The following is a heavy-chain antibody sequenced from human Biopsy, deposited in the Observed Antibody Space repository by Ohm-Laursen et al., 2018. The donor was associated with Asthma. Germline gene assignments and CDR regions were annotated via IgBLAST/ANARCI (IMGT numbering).Heavy chain of an antibody. Sequence: SSVKVSCKASGGTFSSYAISWVRQAPGQGLEWMGGIIPIFGIANYAQKFQGRVTITADKSTSTAYMELSSLRSEDTAVYYCAREMRAGRGNAFDIWGQGTMVTVSS. CDR1: GGTFSSYA. CDR3: AREMRAGRGNAFDI. V-gene: IGHV1-69*17. J-gene: IGHJ3*02. D-gene: IGHD6-19*01. CDR2: IIPIFGIA.